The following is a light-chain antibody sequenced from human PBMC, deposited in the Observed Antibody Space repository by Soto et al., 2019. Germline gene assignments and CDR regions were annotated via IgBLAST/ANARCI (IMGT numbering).Light chain of an antibody. Sequence: DIQMTQSPSSLSASVGDRVTITCRASQSIYNYLNWYQQKPGKAPKLLIYAASTLQSGVPSRFSGSGSGSDFTLTISTLQPEDFATYYCQQTYSTPITFGQGTRLEMK. CDR1: QSIYNY. CDR3: QQTYSTPIT. V-gene: IGKV1-39*01. CDR2: AAS. J-gene: IGKJ5*01.